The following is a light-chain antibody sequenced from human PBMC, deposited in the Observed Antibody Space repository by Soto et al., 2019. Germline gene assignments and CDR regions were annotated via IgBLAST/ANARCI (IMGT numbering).Light chain of an antibody. CDR1: QSVSSSY. Sequence: IVLTQSPGTPSLSPGERATLSCRASQSVSSSYLAWYQQKPGQAPRLLIYGASSRATGIPDRFSGSGSGTDFTLTISRLEPEDFAVYYCQQYGSSPETFGPGTKVDI. CDR3: QQYGSSPET. CDR2: GAS. V-gene: IGKV3-20*01. J-gene: IGKJ3*01.